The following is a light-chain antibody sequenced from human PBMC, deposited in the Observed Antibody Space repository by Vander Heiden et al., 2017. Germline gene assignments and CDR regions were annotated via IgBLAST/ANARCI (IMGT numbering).Light chain of an antibody. CDR2: WAS. Sequence: SLRPQAPDALAVSLGERATINCKSSQSVLYSSNNKNYLAWYQQKPGQPPKLLMYWASTRESGVPDRFSGSGSGTDFTLTISSLQAEDVAVYYCQQYYSTPHTFGEGTKVEIK. CDR1: QSVLYSSNNKNY. V-gene: IGKV4-1*01. J-gene: IGKJ2*01. CDR3: QQYYSTPHT.